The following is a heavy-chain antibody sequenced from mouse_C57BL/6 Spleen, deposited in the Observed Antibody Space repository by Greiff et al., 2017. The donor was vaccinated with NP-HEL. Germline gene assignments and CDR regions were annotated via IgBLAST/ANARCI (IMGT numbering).Heavy chain of an antibody. Sequence: VQLQQPGAELVKPGASVKMSCKASGYTFTSYWITWVKQRPGQGLEWIGVIYPGSGSTNYNEKFKSKATLTVDTSSSTANMQLSSLTSEDSAVYCCARYNYGSSPYAMDYWGQGTSVTVSS. CDR2: IYPGSGST. J-gene: IGHJ4*01. V-gene: IGHV1-55*01. CDR1: GYTFTSYW. CDR3: ARYNYGSSPYAMDY. D-gene: IGHD1-1*01.